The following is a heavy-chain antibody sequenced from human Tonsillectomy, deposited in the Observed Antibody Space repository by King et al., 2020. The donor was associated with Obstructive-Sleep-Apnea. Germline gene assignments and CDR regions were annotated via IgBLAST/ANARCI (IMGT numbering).Heavy chain of an antibody. CDR3: AKAAMTTVGFDFDY. V-gene: IGHV3-23*04. CDR2: ISGGCCST. D-gene: IGHD4-23*01. J-gene: IGHJ4*02. CDR1: GFPCSKYA. Sequence: VQLVESVGGLVQPWGSLRLFCAASGFPCSKYAISWVCQAPGEGLEWVSAISGGCCSTYYAHSAKGRVTIARDNSKNTLYLQINSLRAEDTAVYYCAKAAMTTVGFDFDYWGQGTLVTVSS.